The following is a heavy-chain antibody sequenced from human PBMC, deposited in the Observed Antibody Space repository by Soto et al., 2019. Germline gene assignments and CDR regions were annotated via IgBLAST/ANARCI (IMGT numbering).Heavy chain of an antibody. CDR3: STDSHFSSVFVRQDY. V-gene: IGHV3-15*07. J-gene: IGHJ4*01. CDR2: IKSIPDGGTT. D-gene: IGHD3-10*01. Sequence: EVQLVESGGGLVKPGGSLRLYCAASGFTISEAWVNWVRQAPGMGLEWVGRIKSIPDGGTTDFAAPVKARIAISRDDSKNMVYLQINSLNTEDTAVYYCSTDSHFSSVFVRQDYSGHGTLVIVSS. CDR1: GFTISEAW.